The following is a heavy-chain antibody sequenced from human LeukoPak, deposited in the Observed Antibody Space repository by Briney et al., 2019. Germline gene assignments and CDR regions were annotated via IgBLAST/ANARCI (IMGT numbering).Heavy chain of an antibody. CDR2: TYYRSKWYH. J-gene: IGHJ2*01. Sequence: SQTLSLTCAISGDSVSSNSAAWNWIRQSPSRGLEWLGRTYYRSKWYHDYAISVKIRITINPDTSKNQFSLQLNSVTPEDTAVYYCARVAAVAGDYWYFDLWGRGTLVTVSS. CDR3: ARVAAVAGDYWYFDL. V-gene: IGHV6-1*01. D-gene: IGHD6-19*01. CDR1: GDSVSSNSAA.